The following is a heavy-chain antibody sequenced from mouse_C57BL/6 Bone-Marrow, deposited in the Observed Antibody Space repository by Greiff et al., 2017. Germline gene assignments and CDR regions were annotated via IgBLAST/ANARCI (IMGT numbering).Heavy chain of an antibody. Sequence: EVQLVESGGGLVKPGGSLKLSCAASGFTFSSYAMSWVRQTPEKRLEWVATISDGGSYTYYPDNVKGRFTISRDNAKNNLYLQMSHLKSEDTAMYYCAIYYYGSSYVLYFDVWGTGTTVTVSS. CDR1: GFTFSSYA. D-gene: IGHD1-1*01. CDR3: AIYYYGSSYVLYFDV. J-gene: IGHJ1*03. V-gene: IGHV5-4*01. CDR2: ISDGGSYT.